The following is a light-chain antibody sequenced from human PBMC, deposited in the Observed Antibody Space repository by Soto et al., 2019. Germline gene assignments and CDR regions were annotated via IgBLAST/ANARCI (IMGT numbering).Light chain of an antibody. J-gene: IGKJ2*01. CDR3: QQYNNWPPYT. V-gene: IGKV3-15*01. CDR1: QSVSSN. Sequence: EIVMTQSPGTLSVSPGERATLSCRASQSVSSNLAWYQQKPGQAPRLLINGASTRATGIPARFSGSGSGTEFTLTISSLQSEDFAVYYCQQYNNWPPYTLGQGTKLEIK. CDR2: GAS.